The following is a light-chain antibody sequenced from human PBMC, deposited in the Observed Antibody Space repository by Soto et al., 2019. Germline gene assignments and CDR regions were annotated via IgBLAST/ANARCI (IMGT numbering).Light chain of an antibody. Sequence: EIVLTPSPGTLSLSPGERATLPCRASQSVSSIYLAWYQQKPGQPPRLLIYGASSRATGIPDRFSGSGSGTDFTLTISRLEPEDFAVYYCQQYDRSSYTFGQGTKLEIK. V-gene: IGKV3-20*01. CDR2: GAS. CDR1: QSVSSIY. J-gene: IGKJ2*01. CDR3: QQYDRSSYT.